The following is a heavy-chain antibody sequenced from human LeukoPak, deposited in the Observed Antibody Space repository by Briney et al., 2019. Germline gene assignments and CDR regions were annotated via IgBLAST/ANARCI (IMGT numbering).Heavy chain of an antibody. J-gene: IGHJ4*02. V-gene: IGHV3-7*01. CDR2: IKQDGSEK. CDR3: ARIGYRSSSFDY. Sequence: GGSLRLSCAASGFTFSNYWMSWVRQAPGKGLEWVANIKQDGSEKDYVDFMKGRFTISRDNAKNSVYLQVNSLRAVDTAVYHCARIGYRSSSFDYWGQGTLVTVSS. D-gene: IGHD6-13*01. CDR1: GFTFSNYW.